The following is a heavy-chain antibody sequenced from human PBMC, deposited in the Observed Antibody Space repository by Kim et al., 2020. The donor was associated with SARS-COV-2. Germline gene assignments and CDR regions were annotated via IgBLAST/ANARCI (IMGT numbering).Heavy chain of an antibody. CDR1: GGSISSYY. CDR3: ARGRSGSYFPSYYYYGMDV. CDR2: IYYSGST. J-gene: IGHJ6*02. Sequence: SETLSLTCTDSGGSISSYYWSWIRQPPGKGLEWIGYIYYSGSTNYNPSLKSRVTISVDTSKNQFSLKLSSVTAADTAVYYCARGRSGSYFPSYYYYGMDVWGQGTTVTVSS. D-gene: IGHD1-26*01. V-gene: IGHV4-59*08.